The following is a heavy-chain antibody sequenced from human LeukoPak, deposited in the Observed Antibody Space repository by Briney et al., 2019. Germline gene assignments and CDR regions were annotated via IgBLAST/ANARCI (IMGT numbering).Heavy chain of an antibody. V-gene: IGHV1-69*13. CDR3: ARHYCSGGSCYSTLDAFDI. CDR2: IIPIFGTA. J-gene: IGHJ3*02. D-gene: IGHD2-15*01. CDR1: GGTFSSYA. Sequence: GASVKVPCKASGGTFSSYAISWVRQAPGQGLEWMGGIIPIFGTANYAQKFQGRVTITADESTSTAYMELSSLRSEDTAVYYCARHYCSGGSCYSTLDAFDIWGQGTMVTVSS.